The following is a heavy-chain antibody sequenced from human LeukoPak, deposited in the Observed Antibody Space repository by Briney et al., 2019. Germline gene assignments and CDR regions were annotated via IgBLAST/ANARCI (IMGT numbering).Heavy chain of an antibody. CDR2: IKGDGSST. CDR1: EFTFSNYW. D-gene: IGHD3-22*01. J-gene: IGHJ1*01. Sequence: GGSLRLSCAASEFTFSNYWMYWVLQAPGKGLVWVSRIKGDGSSTTYADSVKGRFTISRDNAIKMLYLQMNSLRAEDTAVYYCARDPDSGGYSTFQLWGQGTLVTVSS. CDR3: ARDPDSGGYSTFQL. V-gene: IGHV3-74*01.